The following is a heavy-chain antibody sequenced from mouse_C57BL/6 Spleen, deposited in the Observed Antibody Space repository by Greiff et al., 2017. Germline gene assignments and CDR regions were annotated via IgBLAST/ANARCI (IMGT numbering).Heavy chain of an antibody. Sequence: DVKLVESGAGLVKPGGSLKLSCAASGFTFSSYAMSWVRQTPEKRLEWVAYISTGGDYIYYADNVKGRFTISRDNARNTLYLQMSSLKSEDTAMYYCTRVYDGYYVYFDYWGQGTTLTVSS. CDR2: ISTGGDYI. CDR3: TRVYDGYYVYFDY. V-gene: IGHV5-9-1*02. D-gene: IGHD2-3*01. CDR1: GFTFSSYA. J-gene: IGHJ2*01.